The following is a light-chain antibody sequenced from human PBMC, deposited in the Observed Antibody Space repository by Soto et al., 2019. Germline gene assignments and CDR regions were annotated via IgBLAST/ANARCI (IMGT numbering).Light chain of an antibody. CDR1: QSISNW. J-gene: IGKJ1*01. CDR3: KQYNSYS. V-gene: IGKV1-5*01. CDR2: HAS. Sequence: DIQMTQSPSTLPASVGDRVTITCRASQSISNWLARYQQKPGTAPKVLIYHASNLQSGVPSRFSGSGSGKKFTLTISSLQPDDFATYYCKQYNSYSFGQGTKV.